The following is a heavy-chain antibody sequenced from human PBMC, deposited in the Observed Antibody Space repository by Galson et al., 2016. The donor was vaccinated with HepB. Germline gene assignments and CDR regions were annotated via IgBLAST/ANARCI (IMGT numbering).Heavy chain of an antibody. CDR1: GFTFSSYS. CDR2: ISSSSSTI. CDR3: ARDELRYGMDV. J-gene: IGHJ6*04. D-gene: IGHD4-23*01. V-gene: IGHV3-48*01. Sequence: SLRLSCAASGFTFSSYSMNWVRQAPGKGLEWVSYISSSSSTIYYADSVKGRFTISRDNAKDSLYLQMNSLRGDDTAVYFCARDELRYGMDVWGKGTTVTVSS.